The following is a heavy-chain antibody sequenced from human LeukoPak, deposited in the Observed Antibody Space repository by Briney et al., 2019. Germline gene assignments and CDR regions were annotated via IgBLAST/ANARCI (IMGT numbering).Heavy chain of an antibody. Sequence: SETLSLTCAVSSYSISSGYYWGWIRQPPGKGLEWIGSIYHSGSTYYNPSLKSRVTISVDTSKNQFSLKLSSVTAADTALYYCARDSLLPSAMGYYYMDVWGKGTTVTVSS. V-gene: IGHV4-38-2*02. CDR2: IYHSGST. CDR3: ARDSLLPSAMGYYYMDV. J-gene: IGHJ6*03. D-gene: IGHD2-2*01. CDR1: SYSISSGYY.